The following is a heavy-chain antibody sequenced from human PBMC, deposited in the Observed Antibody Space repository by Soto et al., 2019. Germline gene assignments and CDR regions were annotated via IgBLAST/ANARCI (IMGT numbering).Heavy chain of an antibody. CDR2: VSWNSGSI. Sequence: EVQLVESGGGLVQPGRSLRLSCAASGFTFDDYAMHWVRQAPGKGLEWVSGVSWNSGSIGYADSVKGRFTISRDNAKNSLYLQMNSLRAEDTALYYCAKDQDIVVVTAGMSGGMDVWGQGTTVTVSS. CDR3: AKDQDIVVVTAGMSGGMDV. V-gene: IGHV3-9*01. CDR1: GFTFDDYA. D-gene: IGHD2-21*02. J-gene: IGHJ6*02.